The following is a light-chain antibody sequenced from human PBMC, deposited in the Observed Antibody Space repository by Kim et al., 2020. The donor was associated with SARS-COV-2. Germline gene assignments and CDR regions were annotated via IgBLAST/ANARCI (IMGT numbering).Light chain of an antibody. CDR1: SLRSSY. J-gene: IGLJ1*01. Sequence: SSELTQDSAVSVALGQTVRITCQGDSLRSSYASWYQQKPGQAPVLVIYGKNNRPSGIPDRFSGSSSGNTASLTITGAQAEDEADYYCNSRDSSGNHYVFGTGTKVTVL. CDR2: GKN. V-gene: IGLV3-19*01. CDR3: NSRDSSGNHYV.